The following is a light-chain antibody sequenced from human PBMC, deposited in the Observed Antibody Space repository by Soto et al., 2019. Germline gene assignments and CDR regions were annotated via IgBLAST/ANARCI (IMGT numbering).Light chain of an antibody. J-gene: IGKJ4*01. CDR3: QQYGSSPLT. Sequence: EIVLTQSPGTLSLSPGERATLSCRASQSVSSNYVAWYQQKPGQTPKVLIYRASSRATGIPDRFSGSGSGTDFTLTISRLAPEDFAMYYCQQYGSSPLTFGGGTKVEIK. CDR2: RAS. V-gene: IGKV3-20*01. CDR1: QSVSSNY.